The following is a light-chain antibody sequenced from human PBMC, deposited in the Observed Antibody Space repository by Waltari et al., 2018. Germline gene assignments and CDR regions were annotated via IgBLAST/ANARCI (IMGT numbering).Light chain of an antibody. J-gene: IGLJ2*01. CDR3: HSRETFSTRL. V-gene: IGLV3-19*01. CDR1: SLRRYY. CDR2: GPD. Sequence: SSDLTQDPSLSVALGQTVRITCQGDSLRRYYASWYQQRPGQAPILVLFGPDNRPSWIPDQFAGSTSGNTASWTITGAQAEDEADYYCHSRETFSTRLFGGGTRLTV.